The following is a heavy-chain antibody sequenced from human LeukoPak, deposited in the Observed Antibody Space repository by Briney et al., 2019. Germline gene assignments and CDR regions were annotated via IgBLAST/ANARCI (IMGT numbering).Heavy chain of an antibody. CDR3: AGESFDI. V-gene: IGHV3-30*04. CDR2: ISKDGSMK. Sequence: GGSLRLSCAAPGFIFSNYAMDWVRQAPGKGLEWVAVISKDGSMKYYADSVKGRFTVSRDNSNNTVYLQINSLKTEDTAVYYCAGESFDIWGQGTMVTVAS. J-gene: IGHJ3*02. CDR1: GFIFSNYA.